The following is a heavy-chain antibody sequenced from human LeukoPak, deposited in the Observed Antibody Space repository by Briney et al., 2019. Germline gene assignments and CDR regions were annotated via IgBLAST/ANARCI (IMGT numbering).Heavy chain of an antibody. CDR2: ISAYNGNT. D-gene: IGHD3-10*01. V-gene: IGHV1-18*01. J-gene: IGHJ4*02. Sequence: ASVKVSCKASGYTFITYGISWVRQAPGQGLEWMGWISAYNGNTNYAQKIQGRLTMTTDTSTSKAYMELRSLRSDNTAVYYCARGGTRGAYDYWGQGTLVTVPS. CDR3: ARGGTRGAYDY. CDR1: GYTFITYG.